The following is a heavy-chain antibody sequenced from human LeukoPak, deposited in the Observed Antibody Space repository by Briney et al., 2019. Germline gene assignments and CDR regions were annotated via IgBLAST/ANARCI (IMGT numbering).Heavy chain of an antibody. D-gene: IGHD1-26*01. J-gene: IGHJ4*02. CDR3: ATDRSYYGDY. V-gene: IGHV1-69-2*01. CDR1: GYTFTDYY. CDR2: VDPEDGET. Sequence: ASVKLSCKASGYTFTDYYMHWVHQAPGKGLEWMGRVDPEDGETIYAEKFQGRVTITADTSTDTAYMELSSLRSEDTAVYYCATDRSYYGDYWGQGTLVTVSS.